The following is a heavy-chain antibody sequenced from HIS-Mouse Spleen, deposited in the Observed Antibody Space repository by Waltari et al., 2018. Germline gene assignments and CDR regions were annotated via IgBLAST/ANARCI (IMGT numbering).Heavy chain of an antibody. J-gene: IGHJ2*01. CDR1: GGSISSSSYY. CDR3: AREIPYSSSWYDWYFDL. D-gene: IGHD6-13*01. CDR2: IYYSGST. Sequence: QLQLQESGPGLVKPSETLSLTCTVSGGSISSSSYYWGWIRQPPGKGLEWIGSIYYSGSTYYNPSLKRLVTISVDTSTNQFSLKLSSVTAADTAVYYCAREIPYSSSWYDWYFDLWGRGTLVTVSS. V-gene: IGHV4-39*07.